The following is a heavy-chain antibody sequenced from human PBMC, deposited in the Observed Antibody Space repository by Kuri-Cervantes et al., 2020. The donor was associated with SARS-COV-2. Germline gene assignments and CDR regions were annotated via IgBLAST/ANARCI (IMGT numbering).Heavy chain of an antibody. J-gene: IGHJ6*02. Sequence: ESLKISCAASGFTFSSYWMSWIRQPPGKGLEWIGYIYYSGSTNYNPSLKSRVTISVDTSKNQFSLKLSSVTAADTAVYYCARDNLRSYVVVAAINYYYSGMDVWGQGTTVTVSS. CDR1: GFTFSSYW. CDR2: IYYSGST. D-gene: IGHD2-21*02. V-gene: IGHV4-59*01. CDR3: ARDNLRSYVVVAAINYYYSGMDV.